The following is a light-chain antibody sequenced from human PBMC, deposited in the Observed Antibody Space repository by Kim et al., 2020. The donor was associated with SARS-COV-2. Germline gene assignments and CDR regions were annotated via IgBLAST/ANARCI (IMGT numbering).Light chain of an antibody. CDR3: QKCDSAPWT. CDR2: AAS. Sequence: GDRVNITCRASHDISNYFAWFQLKPGKAPKLLIYAASALQPGVPCRFSGSGSGTDFTLTVTSLQPEDVATYYCQKCDSAPWTFGQGTKLDIK. CDR1: HDISNY. J-gene: IGKJ1*01. V-gene: IGKV1-27*01.